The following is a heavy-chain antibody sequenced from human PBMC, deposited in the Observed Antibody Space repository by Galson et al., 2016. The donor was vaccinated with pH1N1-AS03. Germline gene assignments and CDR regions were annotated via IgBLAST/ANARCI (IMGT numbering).Heavy chain of an antibody. V-gene: IGHV5-51*01. CDR3: AKLYGYYFDY. CDR1: GYIFTSFW. J-gene: IGHJ4*02. Sequence: QSGAEVKKPGDTLTISCQASGYIFTSFWIGWVRQMPGKGLEWMGIIYPDDSDTRYSLSFQGQVTISADKSITTAYLQWTSLKASDTAIYYCAKLYGYYFDYWGQGTPVTVSS. D-gene: IGHD2-15*01. CDR2: IYPDDSDT.